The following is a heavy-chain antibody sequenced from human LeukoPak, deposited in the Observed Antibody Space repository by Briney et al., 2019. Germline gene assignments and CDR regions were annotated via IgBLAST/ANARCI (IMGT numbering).Heavy chain of an antibody. J-gene: IGHJ4*02. D-gene: IGHD3-22*01. Sequence: PSETLSLTCTVSGGSISSSSYYWAWIRQPPGKGLEWIESFFYTETTYYNPSLKSRDTISVDTSKNRFSLKLSSVTAADTAVYYCARDRAYYYDSSGYYYFDHWGQGTLVTVSS. CDR3: ARDRAYYYDSSGYYYFDH. V-gene: IGHV4-39*07. CDR2: FFYTETT. CDR1: GGSISSSSYY.